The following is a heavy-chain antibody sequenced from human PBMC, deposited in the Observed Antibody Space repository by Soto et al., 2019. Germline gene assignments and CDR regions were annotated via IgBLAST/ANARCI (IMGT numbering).Heavy chain of an antibody. D-gene: IGHD6-13*01. CDR1: GYTFTSYA. V-gene: IGHV1-3*01. CDR2: INAGNGNT. Sequence: QVPHVQSGAEVKKPGASVKVSCKASGYTFTSYAVHWVRQAPGQRLEWMGWINAGNGNTEYSQKLQGRVTITRDTSAGPTYLELSSLRFEDTAVYYCAGGSQPAYSTWYVNGDYWGQGTLVTVSS. CDR3: AGGSQPAYSTWYVNGDY. J-gene: IGHJ4*02.